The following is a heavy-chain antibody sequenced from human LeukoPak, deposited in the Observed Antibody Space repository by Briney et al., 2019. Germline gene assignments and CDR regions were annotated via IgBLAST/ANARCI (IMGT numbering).Heavy chain of an antibody. CDR3: ARGGELPPPYYFDY. CDR2: INPNSGGT. J-gene: IGHJ4*02. V-gene: IGHV1-2*02. D-gene: IGHD1-26*01. Sequence: GASVRVSCKASGYTFTGYSIHWVRQAPGQDLEWMGYINPNSGGTKSAQKFQGRVTMTRDTSINTAYTDLSRLISDDTAVYYCARGGELPPPYYFDYWGQGTLVTVSS. CDR1: GYTFTGYS.